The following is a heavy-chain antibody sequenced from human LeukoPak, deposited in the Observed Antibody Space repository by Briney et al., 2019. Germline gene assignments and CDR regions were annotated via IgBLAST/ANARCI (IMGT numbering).Heavy chain of an antibody. CDR1: GYTFTGYY. J-gene: IGHJ5*02. CDR2: INPNSGGT. CDR3: AREVPYYYDSSGLNWFDP. D-gene: IGHD3-22*01. V-gene: IGHV1-2*02. Sequence: VASVKVSCKASGYTFTGYYKHWVRQAPGQGLEWMGWINPNSGGTNYAQKFQGRVTMTRDTSISTAYMELSRLRYDDTAVYYCAREVPYYYDSSGLNWFDPWGQGTLVTVSS.